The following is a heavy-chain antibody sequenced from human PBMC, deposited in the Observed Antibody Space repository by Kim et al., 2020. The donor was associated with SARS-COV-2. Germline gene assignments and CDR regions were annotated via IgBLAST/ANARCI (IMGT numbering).Heavy chain of an antibody. CDR3: AREGIAAAQRHPSERWYFDY. D-gene: IGHD6-13*01. V-gene: IGHV4-34*01. J-gene: IGHJ4*02. Sequence: SETLSLTCAVYGGSFSGYYWSWIRQPPGKGLEWIGEINHSGSTNYNPSLKSRVTISVDTSKNQFSLKLSSVTAADTAVYYCAREGIAAAQRHPSERWYFDYWGQGTLVTVSS. CDR2: INHSGST. CDR1: GGSFSGYY.